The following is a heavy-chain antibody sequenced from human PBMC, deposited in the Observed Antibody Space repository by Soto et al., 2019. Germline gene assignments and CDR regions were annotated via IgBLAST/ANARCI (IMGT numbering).Heavy chain of an antibody. V-gene: IGHV1-8*01. CDR2: MNPNSGNT. Sequence: QVQLVQSGAEVKKPGASVKVSCKASGYTFTSYDINWVRQATGQGLEWMGWMNPNSGNTGYAQKFQGRVTMTRNTSINTAYMELSSLRSEDTAVYYCEGVPFRCSGGSCYCMDVWGQGTTVTVSS. D-gene: IGHD2-15*01. CDR3: EGVPFRCSGGSCYCMDV. J-gene: IGHJ6*02. CDR1: GYTFTSYD.